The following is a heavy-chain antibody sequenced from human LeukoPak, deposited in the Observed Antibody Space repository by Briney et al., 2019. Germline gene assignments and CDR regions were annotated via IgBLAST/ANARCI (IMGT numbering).Heavy chain of an antibody. CDR3: AREDCSGGSCYSDLNASDI. J-gene: IGHJ3*02. CDR2: ISYDGSNK. V-gene: IGHV3-30*04. Sequence: GRSLRLSCAASGLTFSSYAMHWVRQAPGKGLEWVAVISYDGSNKYYADSVEGRFTISRDNSKNTLYLQMNSLRAEDTAVYYCAREDCSGGSCYSDLNASDIWGQGTMVTVSS. CDR1: GLTFSSYA. D-gene: IGHD2-15*01.